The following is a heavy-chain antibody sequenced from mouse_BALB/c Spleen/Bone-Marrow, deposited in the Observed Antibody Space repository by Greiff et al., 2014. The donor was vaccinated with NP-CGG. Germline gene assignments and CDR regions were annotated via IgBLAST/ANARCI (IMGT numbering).Heavy chain of an antibody. D-gene: IGHD2-1*01. CDR2: IWRGGST. V-gene: IGHV2-5-1*01. Sequence: QVQLQQSGPSLVQPSQSLSITCTVSGFSLTSYGVHWVRQSPGKGLEWLGVIWRGGSTDYNAAFMSRLSITKDNSKSQFFFKMNSLQAEYTAIYYCAKRGNYGYFDYWGQGTTLTVSS. J-gene: IGHJ2*01. CDR3: AKRGNYGYFDY. CDR1: GFSLTSYG.